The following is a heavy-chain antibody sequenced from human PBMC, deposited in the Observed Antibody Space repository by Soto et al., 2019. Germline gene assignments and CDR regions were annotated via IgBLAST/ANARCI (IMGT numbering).Heavy chain of an antibody. D-gene: IGHD6-6*01. CDR2: IRSKAYGGTT. CDR3: TRSIAARYYYYYGMDD. J-gene: IGHJ6*02. V-gene: IGHV3-49*03. CDR1: GFTFGDYA. Sequence: GGSLRLSCTASGFTFGDYAMSWFRQAPGKGLEWVGFIRSKAYGGTTEYAASVKGRFTISRDDSKSIAYLQMNSLKTEDTAVYYCTRSIAARYYYYYGMDDWGQGTTVTVSS.